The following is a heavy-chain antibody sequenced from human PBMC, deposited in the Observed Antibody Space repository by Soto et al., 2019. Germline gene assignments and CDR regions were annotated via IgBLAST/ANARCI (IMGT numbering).Heavy chain of an antibody. CDR1: GFTFSSFA. V-gene: IGHV3-23*01. D-gene: IGHD2-15*01. CDR3: ANGYCSGGGCYYFDY. Sequence: EVQLLESGGGLVQPGGSLRLSCAASGFTFSSFAMSWVRQAPGKGLEWVSAISGSGGSTYYADSVKGRFTISRDNSKNTLYLQLNSLRAEDTAVYYCANGYCSGGGCYYFDYWGQGTLVTVSS. CDR2: ISGSGGST. J-gene: IGHJ4*02.